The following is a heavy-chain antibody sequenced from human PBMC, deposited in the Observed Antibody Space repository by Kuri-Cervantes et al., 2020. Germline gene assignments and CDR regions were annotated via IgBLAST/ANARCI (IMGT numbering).Heavy chain of an antibody. CDR1: GGSISSSSYY. CDR2: IYYSGST. J-gene: IGHJ3*02. CDR3: ARGHELLWFGEPIWGDAFDI. Sequence: SETLSLTCTVSGGSISSSSYYWGWIRQPPGKGLEWIGSIYYSGSTYYNPSLKSRVTISVDTSKNQFSLKLSSVTAADTAVYYCARGHELLWFGEPIWGDAFDIWGQGTMVTVSS. D-gene: IGHD3-10*01. V-gene: IGHV4-39*07.